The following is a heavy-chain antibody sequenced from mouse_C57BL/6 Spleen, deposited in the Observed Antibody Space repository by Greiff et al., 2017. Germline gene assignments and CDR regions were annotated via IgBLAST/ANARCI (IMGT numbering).Heavy chain of an antibody. D-gene: IGHD1-1*01. V-gene: IGHV1-18*01. J-gene: IGHJ1*03. CDR3: ARNRLYYGSSYWYFDV. Sequence: VQLKESGPELVKPGASVKIPCKASGYTFTDYNMDWVKQSHGKSLEWIGDINPNNGGTIYNQKFKGKATLTVDKSSSTAYMELRSLTSEDTAVYYCARNRLYYGSSYWYFDVWGTGTTVTVSS. CDR1: GYTFTDYN. CDR2: INPNNGGT.